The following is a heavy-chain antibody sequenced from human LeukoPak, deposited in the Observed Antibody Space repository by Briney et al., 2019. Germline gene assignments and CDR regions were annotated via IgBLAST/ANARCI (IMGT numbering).Heavy chain of an antibody. CDR1: GFTFSSYG. D-gene: IGHD3-10*01. CDR2: ISGSGGST. J-gene: IGHJ4*02. CDR3: AKGGYYYGSGSIPFDY. Sequence: GGTLRLSCAASGFTFSSYGMSWVRQAPGKGLEWVSAISGSGGSTYYADSVKGRFTISRDNSKNTLYLQMNSLRAEDTAVYYCAKGGYYYGSGSIPFDYWGQGTLVTVSS. V-gene: IGHV3-23*01.